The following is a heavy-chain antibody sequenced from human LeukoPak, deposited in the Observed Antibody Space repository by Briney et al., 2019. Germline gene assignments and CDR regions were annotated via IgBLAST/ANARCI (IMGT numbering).Heavy chain of an antibody. D-gene: IGHD3-3*01. J-gene: IGHJ6*03. CDR3: ATDFDMDV. CDR2: FDPEDGET. Sequence: ASEKVSCKVSGYTLTELSMHWVRQAPGKGLEWMGGFDPEDGETIYAQKFQGRVTVTEDTSTDTAYMELSSLRSEDTAVYYCATDFDMDVWGKGTTVTVSS. CDR1: GYTLTELS. V-gene: IGHV1-24*01.